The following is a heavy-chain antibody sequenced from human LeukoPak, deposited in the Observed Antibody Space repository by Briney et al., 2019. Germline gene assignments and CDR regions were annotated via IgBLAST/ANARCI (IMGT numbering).Heavy chain of an antibody. CDR3: ARDGGDNWNWTPIDY. Sequence: GSLRLSCAASGFTFSSYSMNWVRQAPGKGLEWVSYISSSSSTIYYADSVKGRFTISRDNAKNSLYLQMNSLRAEDTAVYYCARDGGDNWNWTPIDYWGQGTLVTVSS. CDR1: GFTFSSYS. J-gene: IGHJ4*02. CDR2: ISSSSSTI. D-gene: IGHD1-7*01. V-gene: IGHV3-48*01.